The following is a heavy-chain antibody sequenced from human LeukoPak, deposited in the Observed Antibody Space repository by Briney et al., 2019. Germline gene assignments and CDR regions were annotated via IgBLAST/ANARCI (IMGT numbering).Heavy chain of an antibody. D-gene: IGHD6-13*01. CDR2: IYYSGST. Sequence: PSETLSLTCTVSGYSISSGYYWGWIRQPPGKGLEWIGYIYYSGSTNYNPSLKSRVTISVDTSKNQFSLKLSSVTAADTAVYYCARGTSIAAAGTLGYWGQGTLVTVSS. CDR1: GYSISSGYY. CDR3: ARGTSIAAAGTLGY. J-gene: IGHJ4*02. V-gene: IGHV4-61*01.